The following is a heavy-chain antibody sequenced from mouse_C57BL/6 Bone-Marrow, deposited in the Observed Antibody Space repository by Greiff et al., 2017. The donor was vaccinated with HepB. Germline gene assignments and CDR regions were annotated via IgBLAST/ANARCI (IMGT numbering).Heavy chain of an antibody. J-gene: IGHJ4*01. CDR1: GYTFTSYG. CDR3: GITTVSYAMGY. Sequence: QVHVKQSGAELARPGASVKLSCKASGYTFTSYGISWVKQRTGQGLEWIGEIYPRSGNTYYNEKFKGKATLTADKSSSTAYMELRSLTSEDSAVYFFGITTVSYAMGYWGQGTSVTVSS. CDR2: IYPRSGNT. D-gene: IGHD1-1*01. V-gene: IGHV1-81*01.